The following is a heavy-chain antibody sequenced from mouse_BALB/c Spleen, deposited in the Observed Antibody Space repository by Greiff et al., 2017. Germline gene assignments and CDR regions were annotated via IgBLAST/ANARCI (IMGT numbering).Heavy chain of an antibody. CDR2: SRNKANDYTT. V-gene: IGHV7-1*02. CDR3: ARAMITDAMDY. D-gene: IGHD2-4*01. J-gene: IGHJ4*01. Sequence: EVMLVESGGGLVQPGGSLRLSCATSGFTFSDFYMEWVRQPPGKRLEWIAASRNKANDYTTEYSASVKGRFIVSRDTSQSILYLQMNALRAEDTAIYYCARAMITDAMDYWGQGTSVTVSS. CDR1: GFTFSDFY.